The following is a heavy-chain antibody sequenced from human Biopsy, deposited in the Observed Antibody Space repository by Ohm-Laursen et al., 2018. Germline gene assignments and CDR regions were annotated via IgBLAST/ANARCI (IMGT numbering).Heavy chain of an antibody. CDR2: IYPGGST. D-gene: IGHD3-22*01. CDR3: ASVVLGPTNDAFDL. CDR1: GGPIDSYY. Sequence: TLSLTCTVSGGPIDSYYWSWIRQPAGKGLEWIGRIYPGGSTNYNPSLKGRVTMSVDTSKKQLSLRLRSVTAADTAVYYCASVVLGPTNDAFDLWGQGTMVVVSS. J-gene: IGHJ3*01. V-gene: IGHV4-4*07.